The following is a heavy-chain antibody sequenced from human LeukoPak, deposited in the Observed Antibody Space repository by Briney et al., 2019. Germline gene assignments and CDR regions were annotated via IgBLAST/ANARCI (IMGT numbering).Heavy chain of an antibody. CDR3: ARGAYGDYPEDY. Sequence: SETLSLTCTVSGGSISSYYWSWIRQPPGKGLEWIGYIYYSGSTNYNPSLKSRVTISVDTSKNQFSLKLSSVTAADTAVYYCARGAYGDYPEDYRGQGTLVTVSS. J-gene: IGHJ4*02. V-gene: IGHV4-59*01. CDR2: IYYSGST. CDR1: GGSISSYY. D-gene: IGHD4-17*01.